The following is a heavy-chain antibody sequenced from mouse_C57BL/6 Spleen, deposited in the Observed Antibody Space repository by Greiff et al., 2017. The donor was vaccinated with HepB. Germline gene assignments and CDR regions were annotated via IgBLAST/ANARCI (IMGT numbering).Heavy chain of an antibody. CDR1: GFTFSDAW. Sequence: EVKLMESGGGLVQPGGSMKLSCAASGFTFSDAWMDWVRQSPETGLEWVAEIRNKANNHATYYAKSVKGRFTISRDDSKSSVYLQMNSLRAEDTGIYYCTRPGNFAFAYWGQGILVTVSA. J-gene: IGHJ3*01. CDR3: TRPGNFAFAY. CDR2: IRNKANNHAT. D-gene: IGHD2-1*01. V-gene: IGHV6-6*01.